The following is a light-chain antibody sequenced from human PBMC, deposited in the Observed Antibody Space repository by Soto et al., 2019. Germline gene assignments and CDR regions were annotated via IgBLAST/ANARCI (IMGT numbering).Light chain of an antibody. CDR2: GAS. CDR1: QSVGSS. CDR3: QQYGGSPRIT. V-gene: IGKV3-20*01. J-gene: IGKJ5*01. Sequence: IVLAQSPGTLSFAPRERGNLSCEASQSVGSSLSWYQQKPGQAPRLLFYGASNRATAIPDRFSGSGSGTDFTLIINRLEPEDVAIYYCQQYGGSPRITFGQATRLEL.